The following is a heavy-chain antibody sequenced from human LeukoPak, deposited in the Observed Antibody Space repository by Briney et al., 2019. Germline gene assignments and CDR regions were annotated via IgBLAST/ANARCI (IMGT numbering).Heavy chain of an antibody. CDR1: GGSISSYY. CDR2: IYYSGST. V-gene: IGHV4-59*01. CDR3: AGDQLALNALNI. D-gene: IGHD1-1*01. J-gene: IGHJ3*02. Sequence: SETLSLTCTVAGGSISSYYWSWIRQPPGKGLEWIGYIYYSGSTNYNPSLKSRVTISIATSKNEFSLRLSSVTAADTAVYFCAGDQLALNALNIWGQGTMVTVSS.